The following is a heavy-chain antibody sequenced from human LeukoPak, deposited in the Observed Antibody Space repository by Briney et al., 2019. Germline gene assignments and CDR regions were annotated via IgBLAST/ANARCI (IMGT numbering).Heavy chain of an antibody. J-gene: IGHJ6*02. CDR2: MNPNSGNT. Sequence: GASVKVSCKASGYTFTSYDINWVRQATGQGLEWMGWMNPNSGNTGYAQKFQGRVTMTRNTSISTAYMELSSLRSEDTAVYYCARGILRYFDWLLRPLYYYYGMDVWGQGTTVTVSS. CDR3: ARGILRYFDWLLRPLYYYYGMDV. D-gene: IGHD3-9*01. CDR1: GYTFTSYD. V-gene: IGHV1-8*01.